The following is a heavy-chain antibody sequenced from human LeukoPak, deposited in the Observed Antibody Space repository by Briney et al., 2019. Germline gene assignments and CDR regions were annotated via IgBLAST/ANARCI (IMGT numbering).Heavy chain of an antibody. Sequence: GGSLRLSCAASGFTFSSYAMIWVRQAPGKGLEWVSTISVSGVNTYYADSVRGLFTISRDDSKNTLYLQMNSLRADDTAVYYCVQSRKQLNNWFDPWGQGTLVTVSS. V-gene: IGHV3-23*01. CDR3: VQSRKQLNNWFDP. J-gene: IGHJ5*02. D-gene: IGHD6-13*01. CDR1: GFTFSSYA. CDR2: ISVSGVNT.